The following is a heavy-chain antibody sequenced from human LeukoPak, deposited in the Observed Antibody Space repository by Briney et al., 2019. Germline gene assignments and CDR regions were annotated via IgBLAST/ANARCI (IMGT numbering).Heavy chain of an antibody. V-gene: IGHV3-53*01. Sequence: GGSLRLSCAASGFTVSSKYMTWVRQAPGKGLEWVSVIYSGGSTYYADSVKGRFTISRDNSKNTLYLQMNSLRAEDTAVYYCAKRGLGDREAFDIWGQGTMVTVSS. CDR2: IYSGGST. D-gene: IGHD2-21*02. CDR1: GFTVSSKY. CDR3: AKRGLGDREAFDI. J-gene: IGHJ3*02.